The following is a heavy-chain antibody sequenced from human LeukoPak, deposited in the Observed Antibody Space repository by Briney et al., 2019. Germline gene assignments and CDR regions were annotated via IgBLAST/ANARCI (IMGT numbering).Heavy chain of an antibody. D-gene: IGHD6-13*01. CDR3: ARGYSSSWYFNWFDP. J-gene: IGHJ5*02. CDR1: GGSISSSNW. V-gene: IGHV4-4*02. CDR2: INHSGST. Sequence: PSETLSLTCAVSGGSISSSNWWSWVRQPPGKGLEWIGEINHSGSTNYNPSLKSRVTISVDTSKNQFSLKLSSVTAADTAVYYCARGYSSSWYFNWFDPWGQGTLVTVSS.